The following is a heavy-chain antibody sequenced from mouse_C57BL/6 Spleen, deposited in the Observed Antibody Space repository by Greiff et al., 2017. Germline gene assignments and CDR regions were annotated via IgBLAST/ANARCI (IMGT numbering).Heavy chain of an antibody. D-gene: IGHD2-3*01. J-gene: IGHJ2*01. V-gene: IGHV1-42*01. CDR2: INPSTGGT. CDR3: ARGGYYFYFDY. CDR1: GYSFTGYY. Sequence: VQLKESGPELVKPGASVKISCKASGYSFTGYYMNWVKQSPEKSLEWIGEINPSTGGTTYNQKFKAKATLTVDKSSSTAYMQLKSLTSKESAVYSCARGGYYFYFDYWGQGTTLTVSS.